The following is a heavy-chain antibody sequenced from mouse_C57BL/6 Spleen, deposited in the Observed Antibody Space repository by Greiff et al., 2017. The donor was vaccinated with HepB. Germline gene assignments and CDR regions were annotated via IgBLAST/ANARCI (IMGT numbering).Heavy chain of an antibody. CDR1: GFTFSSYA. V-gene: IGHV5-4*01. Sequence: EVKLMESGGGLVKPGGSLKLSCAASGFTFSSYAMSWVRQTPEKRLEWVATISDGGSYTYYPDNVKGRFTISRDNAKNNLYLQMSHLKSEDTAMYYCARDQGWDYFDYWGQGTTLTVSS. CDR2: ISDGGSYT. CDR3: ARDQGWDYFDY. J-gene: IGHJ2*01. D-gene: IGHD1-1*02.